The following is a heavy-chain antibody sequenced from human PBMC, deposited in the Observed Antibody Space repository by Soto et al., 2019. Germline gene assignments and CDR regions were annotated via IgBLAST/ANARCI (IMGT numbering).Heavy chain of an antibody. CDR3: ARDATLRY. Sequence: PSEILSLTCTVSCASMDGFYWNWIRQPPGKGLEWIGYVYYSGSTNYNPTLKSRVTISIDMSKNQFSLNLTSVTAADTAVYYCARDATLRYWGQGTLVTVSS. CDR1: CASMDGFY. V-gene: IGHV4-59*01. CDR2: VYYSGST. D-gene: IGHD2-15*01. J-gene: IGHJ4*02.